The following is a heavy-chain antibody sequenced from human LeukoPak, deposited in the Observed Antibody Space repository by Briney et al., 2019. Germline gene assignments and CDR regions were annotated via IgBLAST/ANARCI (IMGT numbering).Heavy chain of an antibody. Sequence: SETLSLTCAVSGGSISSSNWWSWVRQPPGKGLEWIGEIYHSGSTNYNPSLKSRVTISVDKSKNQFSLKLSSVTAADTAVYYCARPQGYYGSGSYYPYWGQGTLVTVSS. V-gene: IGHV4-4*02. J-gene: IGHJ4*02. CDR1: GGSISSSNW. D-gene: IGHD3-10*01. CDR3: ARPQGYYGSGSYYPY. CDR2: IYHSGST.